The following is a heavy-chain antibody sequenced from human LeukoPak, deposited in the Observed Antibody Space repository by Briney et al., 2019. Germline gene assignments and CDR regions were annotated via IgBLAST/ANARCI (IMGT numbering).Heavy chain of an antibody. V-gene: IGHV3-7*01. CDR1: GFTVNDYY. Sequence: GGSLRLSCAASGFTVNDYYMSWVRQAPGKGLEWVANIKQDGSEKYYVDSVKGRFTISRDNAKNSIYLQMNSLRVEDTAVYYCAKDIVGGGDDYWGQGTLVIVSS. CDR2: IKQDGSEK. D-gene: IGHD2-21*02. J-gene: IGHJ4*02. CDR3: AKDIVGGGDDY.